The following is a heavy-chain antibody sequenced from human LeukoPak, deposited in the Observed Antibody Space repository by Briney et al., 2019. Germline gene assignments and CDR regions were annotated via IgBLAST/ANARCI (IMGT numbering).Heavy chain of an antibody. CDR2: ISYDGSNK. J-gene: IGHJ4*02. V-gene: IGHV3-30*03. CDR1: GFTFSSYG. Sequence: GRSLRLSCAASGFTFSSYGMHWVRQAPGKGLEWVAVISYDGSNKYYADSVKGRFTISRDNSKNTLYLQMISLRAEDTAVYYCARVPGSSGWNYYFDYWGQGTLVTVSS. D-gene: IGHD6-19*01. CDR3: ARVPGSSGWNYYFDY.